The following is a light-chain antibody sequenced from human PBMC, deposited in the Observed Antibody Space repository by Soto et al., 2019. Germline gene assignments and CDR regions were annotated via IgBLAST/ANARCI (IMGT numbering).Light chain of an antibody. J-gene: IGLJ2*01. CDR1: SSDVGGYNF. CDR3: CSYAGSYSVV. CDR2: EVS. V-gene: IGLV2-11*01. Sequence: QSALTQPASVFGSPGQSITFSCTGTSSDVGGYNFVSWYQQHPGKAPKLMIYEVSSRPSGVPDRFSGSKSGNTASLTISGLQAEDEADYYCCSYAGSYSVVFGGGTKLTVL.